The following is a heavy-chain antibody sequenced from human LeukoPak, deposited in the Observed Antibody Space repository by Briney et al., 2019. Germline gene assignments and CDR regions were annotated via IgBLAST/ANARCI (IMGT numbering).Heavy chain of an antibody. D-gene: IGHD3-22*01. V-gene: IGHV3-23*01. CDR2: IIGSGGVT. Sequence: PGGSLRLSCAASGFTFSSYAMSWVRQAPGKGLEWVSGIIGSGGVTHCADSVKGRFTISRDNSKNTLYLQMNSLRAEDTAVYYCAKVGGSSGYYEYYFDYWGQGTLVTVSS. CDR3: AKVGGSSGYYEYYFDY. J-gene: IGHJ4*02. CDR1: GFTFSSYA.